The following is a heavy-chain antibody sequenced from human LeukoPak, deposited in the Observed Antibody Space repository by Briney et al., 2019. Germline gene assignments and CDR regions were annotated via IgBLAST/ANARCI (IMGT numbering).Heavy chain of an antibody. J-gene: IGHJ4*02. V-gene: IGHV1-69*04. CDR3: ATSDYYDSSGYTLDY. CDR1: GGTFSSYA. D-gene: IGHD3-22*01. CDR2: IIPILGIA. Sequence: SVKVSCKASGGTFSSYAISWVRQAPGQGLEWMGRIIPILGIANYAQKFQGRVTITADKSTSTAYMELSSLRSEDTAVYYCATSDYYDSSGYTLDYWGQGTLVTVSS.